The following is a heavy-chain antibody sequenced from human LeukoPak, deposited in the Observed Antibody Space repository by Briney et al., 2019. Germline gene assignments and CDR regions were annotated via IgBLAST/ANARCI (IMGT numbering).Heavy chain of an antibody. CDR3: AREEISSSWPKGY. CDR2: IYYSGST. CDR1: GGSISSSSYY. D-gene: IGHD5-24*01. J-gene: IGHJ4*02. Sequence: SETLSLTCTVSGGSISSSSYYWGWIRQPPGKGLEWIGSIYYSGSTYYNPSLKSRVTISVDTSKNQFSLKLSSVTAADTAVYYCAREEISSSWPKGYWGQGTLVTVSS. V-gene: IGHV4-39*07.